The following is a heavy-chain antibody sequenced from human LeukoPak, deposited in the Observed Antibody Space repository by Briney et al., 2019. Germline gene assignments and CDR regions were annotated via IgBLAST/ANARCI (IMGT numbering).Heavy chain of an antibody. CDR3: ASRIGAAGTGFDY. J-gene: IGHJ4*02. Sequence: PSETLSLTCAVSGGSISSSNWWSWVRQPPGKGLEGIGEIYHSGTTNYNASLKSRVTISVDKSKNQFSLKVTSVTAADTAVYYCASRIGAAGTGFDYWGQGTLVTVSS. CDR2: IYHSGTT. V-gene: IGHV4-4*02. CDR1: GGSISSSNW. D-gene: IGHD6-13*01.